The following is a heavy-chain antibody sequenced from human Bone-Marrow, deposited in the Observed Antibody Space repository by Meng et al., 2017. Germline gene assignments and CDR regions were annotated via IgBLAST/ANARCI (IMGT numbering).Heavy chain of an antibody. V-gene: IGHV4-31*03. CDR3: ARGPLSAAGTMGYFQH. D-gene: IGHD6-13*01. CDR2: IYYSGST. CDR1: GVSISSGGYY. Sequence: QVKLQESGQGLVKPSQTLSLTFPVFGVSISSGGYYWSWIRQHPGKGLEWIGYIYYSGSTYYNPSLKSRVTISVDTSKNQFSLKLSSVTAADTAVYYCARGPLSAAGTMGYFQHWGQGTLVTVSS. J-gene: IGHJ1*01.